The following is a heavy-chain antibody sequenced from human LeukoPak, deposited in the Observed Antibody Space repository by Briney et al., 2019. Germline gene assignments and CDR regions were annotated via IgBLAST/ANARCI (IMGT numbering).Heavy chain of an antibody. CDR1: GYTFTTYG. D-gene: IGHD1-26*01. Sequence: GASVKVSCKASGYTFTTYGISWVRRAPGQGLEWVGWISGYSGNTDYAQKSQDRVTMTTDTSTSTAYMELRSLTSDDTAVYYCARDYRGSYYFYWGQGTLVTVSS. CDR2: ISGYSGNT. CDR3: ARDYRGSYYFY. J-gene: IGHJ4*02. V-gene: IGHV1-18*01.